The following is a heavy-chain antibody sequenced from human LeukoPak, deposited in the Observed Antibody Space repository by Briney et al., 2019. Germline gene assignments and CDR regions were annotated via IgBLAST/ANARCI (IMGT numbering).Heavy chain of an antibody. CDR2: ISSDGSHK. CDR3: VRVLHYYDSSGYYYATSLAYFDL. V-gene: IGHV3-30*04. J-gene: IGHJ2*01. CDR1: GFTFSKFG. D-gene: IGHD3-22*01. Sequence: GGSLRLSCAASGFTFSKFGVHWVRQAPGKGLEWVAVISSDGSHKYYADSVKGRFTISRDNAKNSLYLQMNSLRAGDTAVFYCVRVLHYYDSSGYYYATSLAYFDLWGRGTLVTVSS.